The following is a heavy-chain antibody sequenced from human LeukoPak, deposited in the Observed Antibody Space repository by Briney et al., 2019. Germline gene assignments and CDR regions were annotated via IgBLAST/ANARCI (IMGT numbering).Heavy chain of an antibody. CDR2: IRGSNSYI. CDR3: AGALTTLTYEGY. V-gene: IGHV3-21*01. CDR1: GFTFSSYT. D-gene: IGHD1-1*01. Sequence: PGGSLRLSCAASGFTFSSYTMHWIRQAPGKGLEWVSSIRGSNSYIFYADSVKGRFTVSRDNAKDSLYLQMNSLRAEDTAVYYCAGALTTLTYEGYWGQGTLVTVSS. J-gene: IGHJ4*02.